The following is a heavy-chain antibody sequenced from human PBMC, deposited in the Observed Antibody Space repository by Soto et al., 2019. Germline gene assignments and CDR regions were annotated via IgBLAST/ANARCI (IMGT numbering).Heavy chain of an antibody. CDR1: GGSFSGYY. J-gene: IGHJ4*02. Sequence: QVQLQQWGAGLLKPSETLSLTCAVYGGSFSGYYWSWIRQPPGKGLEWIGEINHSGSTNYNPSLKGRVTIAADTSKNQFSLKLSSVTAADTAVYYWARGQQQLVLAYWGQGTLGTVSS. CDR2: INHSGST. V-gene: IGHV4-34*01. D-gene: IGHD6-13*01. CDR3: ARGQQQLVLAY.